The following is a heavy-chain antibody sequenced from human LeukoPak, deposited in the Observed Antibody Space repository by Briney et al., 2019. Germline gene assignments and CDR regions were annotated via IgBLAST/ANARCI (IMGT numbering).Heavy chain of an antibody. Sequence: ASVKVSCKASGYTFTSYDINWVRQATGQGLEWMGWMNPNSGNTGYAQKFQGRVTMTRNTSISTAYMELSRLRSDDTAVYYCSLVGAINYFDYWGQGTLVTVSS. CDR2: MNPNSGNT. D-gene: IGHD1-26*01. J-gene: IGHJ4*02. CDR3: SLVGAINYFDY. V-gene: IGHV1-8*01. CDR1: GYTFTSYD.